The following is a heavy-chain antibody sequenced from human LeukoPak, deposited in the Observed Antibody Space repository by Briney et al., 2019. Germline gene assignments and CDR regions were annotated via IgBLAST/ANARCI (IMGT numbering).Heavy chain of an antibody. D-gene: IGHD4-17*01. V-gene: IGHV3-21*01. CDR1: GFTFSSYS. CDR3: AREDKGKKHGFDVFDF. CDR2: ISSSSSYI. J-gene: IGHJ3*01. Sequence: GGSLRLSCAASGFTFSSYSMNWVRQAPGKGLEWVSSISSSSSYIYYADSVKGRFTISRDNAKNSLYLQMNSLRAEDTAVCYCAREDKGKKHGFDVFDFWAKGKMVPVS.